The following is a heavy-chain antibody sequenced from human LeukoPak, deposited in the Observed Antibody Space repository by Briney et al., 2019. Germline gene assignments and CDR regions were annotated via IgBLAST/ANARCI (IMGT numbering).Heavy chain of an antibody. CDR2: ISGSGGST. V-gene: IGHV3-23*01. CDR3: AKDLTMIVVVTTTSRGDY. D-gene: IGHD3-22*01. CDR1: GFTFSSYA. Sequence: GGPLRLSCAASGFTFSSYAMSWVRQAPGKGLEWVSAISGSGGSTYYADSVKGRFTISRDNSKNTLYLQMNSLRAEDTAVYYCAKDLTMIVVVTTTSRGDYWGQGTLVTVSS. J-gene: IGHJ4*02.